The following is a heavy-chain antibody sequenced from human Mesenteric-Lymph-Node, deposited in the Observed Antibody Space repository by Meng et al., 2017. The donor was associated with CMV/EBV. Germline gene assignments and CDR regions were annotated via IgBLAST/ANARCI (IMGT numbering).Heavy chain of an antibody. CDR2: INSDGSST. V-gene: IGHV3-74*01. Sequence: GGSLRLSCAASGFTFSTHSMNWVRQAPGKGLVWVSRINSDGSSTSYADSVKGRFTISRDNAKNTLFLEMNSLRADDTAVYYCARTSSTSCYDWGQGTLVTVSS. CDR1: GFTFSTHS. D-gene: IGHD2-2*01. CDR3: ARTSSTSCYD. J-gene: IGHJ4*02.